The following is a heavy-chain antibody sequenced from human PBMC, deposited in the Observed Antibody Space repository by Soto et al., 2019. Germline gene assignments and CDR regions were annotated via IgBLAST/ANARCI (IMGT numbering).Heavy chain of an antibody. CDR3: ARHGERSFDY. D-gene: IGHD3-10*01. J-gene: IGHJ4*02. V-gene: IGHV3-23*01. CDR2: GSSGSNT. Sequence: EVQLLESGGGLIHPGGSLRLSCVASGFTLSNYPMSWVRQAPGKGLAWVSAGSSGSNTYYADSVKGRFTISRDNSKNTVYLQMNRLRVEDTAIYYCARHGERSFDYWGQGTLVTVSS. CDR1: GFTLSNYP.